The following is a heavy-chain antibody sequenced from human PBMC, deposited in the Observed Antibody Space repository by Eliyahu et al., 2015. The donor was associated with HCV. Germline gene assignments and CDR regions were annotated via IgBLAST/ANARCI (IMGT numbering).Heavy chain of an antibody. D-gene: IGHD2-2*01. J-gene: IGHJ6*02. CDR1: GGTFSSYA. Sequence: QVQLVQSGAEVKKPGSSVKVSCKASGGTFSSYAISWVRQAPGQGLEWMGGIIPIFGTANYAQKFQGRVTITADESTSTAYMELSSLRSEDTAVYYCARAPGYCSSTSCPTYYYYGMDVWGQGTTVTVSS. V-gene: IGHV1-69*01. CDR2: IIPIFGTA. CDR3: ARAPGYCSSTSCPTYYYYGMDV.